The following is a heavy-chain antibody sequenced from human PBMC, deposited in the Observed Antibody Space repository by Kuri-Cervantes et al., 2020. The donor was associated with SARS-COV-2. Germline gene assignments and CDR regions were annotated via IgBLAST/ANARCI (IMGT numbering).Heavy chain of an antibody. CDR2: IYHSGST. V-gene: IGHV4-38-2*01. J-gene: IGHJ4*02. Sequence: GSLRLSCAVSGYSISSGYYWGWIRQPPGKGLEWIGSIYHSGSTYYNPSLKSRVTISVDTSKNQFSLKLSSVTAADTAVYYCGLASGSYYSPNYWGQGTLVTVSS. D-gene: IGHD3-10*01. CDR1: GYSISSGYY. CDR3: GLASGSYYSPNY.